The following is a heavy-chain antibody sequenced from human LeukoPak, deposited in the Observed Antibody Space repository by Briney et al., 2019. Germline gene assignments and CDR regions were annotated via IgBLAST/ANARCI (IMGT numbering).Heavy chain of an antibody. CDR2: INHSGST. D-gene: IGHD1-26*01. Sequence: SETLSLTCAVYGGSFSGYYWSWIRQPPGKGLEWIGEINHSGSTKYNPSLKSRVTISADSSRNQFSLKLTSVTAADTAVYHCAKNGQSGFSFDPWGQGTLVTVSS. CDR3: AKNGQSGFSFDP. V-gene: IGHV4-34*01. J-gene: IGHJ5*02. CDR1: GGSFSGYY.